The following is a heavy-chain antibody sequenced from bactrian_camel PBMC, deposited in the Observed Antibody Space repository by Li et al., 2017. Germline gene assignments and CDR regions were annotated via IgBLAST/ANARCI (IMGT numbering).Heavy chain of an antibody. J-gene: IGHJ4*01. CDR1: GDTVSRYY. V-gene: IGHV3S31*01. Sequence: VQLVESGGGLVQPGGSLRLSCEFSGDTVSRYYMAWFRQTPGKGPEGVAAIDSVGTTTYADSVKGRFTISKDNAKNTLYLQMNNLKPEDTAMYYCAAAGGIWWCPPGHDFTYWGQGTQVTVS. CDR3: AAAGGIWWCPPGHDFTY. CDR2: IDSVGTT. D-gene: IGHD6*01.